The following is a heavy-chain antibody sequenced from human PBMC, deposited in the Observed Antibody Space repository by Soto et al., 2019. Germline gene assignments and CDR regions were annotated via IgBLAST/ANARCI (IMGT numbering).Heavy chain of an antibody. CDR1: GGSISSGGYY. J-gene: IGHJ4*02. Sequence: QVQLQESGPGLVKPSQTLSLTCTVSGGSISSGGYYWSWIRLHPGKGLEWIGYIYYSGSTYYNPSLKCRVTISVATSKNQFSMKLSSVTAADTAVYYCARGPYRPQFDYWGQGTLVTVSS. CDR3: ARGPYRPQFDY. D-gene: IGHD3-16*02. V-gene: IGHV4-31*03. CDR2: IYYSGST.